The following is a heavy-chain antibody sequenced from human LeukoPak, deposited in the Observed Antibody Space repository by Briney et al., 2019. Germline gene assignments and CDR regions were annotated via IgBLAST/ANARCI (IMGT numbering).Heavy chain of an antibody. CDR3: ANANYDSSGYYMPLDY. Sequence: GRSLRLSCAASGFTFSSYAMSWVRQAPGKGLEWVSAISGSGGSTYYADSVKGRFTISRDNSKNTLYLQMNSLRAEDTAVYYCANANYDSSGYYMPLDYWGQGTLVTVSS. CDR1: GFTFSSYA. CDR2: ISGSGGST. J-gene: IGHJ4*02. D-gene: IGHD3-22*01. V-gene: IGHV3-23*01.